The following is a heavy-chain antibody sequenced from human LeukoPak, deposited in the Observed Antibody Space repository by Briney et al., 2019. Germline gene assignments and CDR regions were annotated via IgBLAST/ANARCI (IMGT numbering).Heavy chain of an antibody. CDR3: AKTPLDWNYGIPYYFDF. D-gene: IGHD1-7*01. V-gene: IGHV3-23*01. Sequence: PGGSLRLSCAASGFIFSSYAMSWVRQAPGKGLEWVSIISGSLGVTNYGDSVKGRFTISRDNSKNMLYLQMNSLRAEDTAVYYCAKTPLDWNYGIPYYFDFWGQGTLVTVSS. CDR1: GFIFSSYA. J-gene: IGHJ4*02. CDR2: ISGSLGVT.